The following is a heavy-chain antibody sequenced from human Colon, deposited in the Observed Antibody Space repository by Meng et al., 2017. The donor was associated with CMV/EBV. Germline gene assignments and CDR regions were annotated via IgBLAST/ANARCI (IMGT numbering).Heavy chain of an antibody. D-gene: IGHD2-15*01. V-gene: IGHV3-30*03. CDR3: ARDEVVGPPTRANVGYFDY. J-gene: IGHJ4*02. CDR2: MSFDGSYN. CDR1: GFTFSSYS. Sequence: GESLKISCAASGFTFSSYSMNWVRQAPGKGLEWVAGMSFDGSYNHYADSVRGRFTISRDNSRNTLYLEVYDLRHEDTAVFFCARDEVVGPPTRANVGYFDYWGQGTLLTVSS.